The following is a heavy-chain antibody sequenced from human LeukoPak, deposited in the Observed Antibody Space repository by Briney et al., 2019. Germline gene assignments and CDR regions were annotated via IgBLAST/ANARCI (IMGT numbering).Heavy chain of an antibody. J-gene: IGHJ4*02. D-gene: IGHD3-3*01. CDR2: FDPEDGET. Sequence: GASVKVSCKVSGYTLTELSMHWVRQAPGKGLEWMGGFDPEDGETIYAQKFQGRVTMTEDTSTDTAYMELSSLRSEDTAVYCCATWNDFWSGYLDYWGQGTLVTVSS. CDR3: ATWNDFWSGYLDY. CDR1: GYTLTELS. V-gene: IGHV1-24*01.